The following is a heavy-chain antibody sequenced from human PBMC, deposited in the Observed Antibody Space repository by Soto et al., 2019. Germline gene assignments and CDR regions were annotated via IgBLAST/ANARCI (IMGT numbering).Heavy chain of an antibody. CDR3: TRGPRPISTGTGAY. V-gene: IGHV3-74*01. CDR1: GFIFKMYW. CDR2: IYNDGTYS. J-gene: IGHJ4*02. Sequence: GGSLRLSCAASGFIFKMYWMHWVRQSPGKGLVWISRIYNDGTYSDYADSVRGRFTISRDNVNGTLYLQMNNLRAEDSGLYYCTRGPRPISTGTGAYWGQGTQVTVSS. D-gene: IGHD3-10*01.